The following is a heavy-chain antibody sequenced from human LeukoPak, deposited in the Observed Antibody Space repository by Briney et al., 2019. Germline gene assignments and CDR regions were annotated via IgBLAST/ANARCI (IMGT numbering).Heavy chain of an antibody. V-gene: IGHV3-23*01. Sequence: GSLRLSCAASGFTFSSYAMSWVRQAPGKGLGWVSTISNSGGTTYYADSVKGRFTISRDDSENTLYLQMNSLRAEDTAVYYCAKATGYLLWGQGTLVTVSS. J-gene: IGHJ4*02. D-gene: IGHD1-14*01. CDR3: AKATGYLL. CDR2: ISNSGGTT. CDR1: GFTFSSYA.